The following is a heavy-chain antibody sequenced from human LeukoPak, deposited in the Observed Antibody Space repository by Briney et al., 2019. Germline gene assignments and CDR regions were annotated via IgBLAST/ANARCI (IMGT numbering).Heavy chain of an antibody. J-gene: IGHJ4*02. CDR3: ARVNRMVPGYCSGGTCPGDY. V-gene: IGHV3-48*01. D-gene: IGHD2-15*01. CDR2: ISSSSSNT. Sequence: GGSLRLSCAASGFTFSSYGMSGVRQAPGKGLKWVAYISSSSSNTYYADSVKGRFTISRDNAKNSLYLQVNSLRAEDTAVYYCARVNRMVPGYCSGGTCPGDYWGQGTLVTVSS. CDR1: GFTFSSYG.